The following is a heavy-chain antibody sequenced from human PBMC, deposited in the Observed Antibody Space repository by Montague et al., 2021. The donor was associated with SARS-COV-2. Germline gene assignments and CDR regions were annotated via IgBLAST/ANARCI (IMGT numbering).Heavy chain of an antibody. J-gene: IGHJ4*02. CDR1: GGSPNNYF. CDR2: ISVSGST. V-gene: IGHV4-59*08. Sequence: SETLSLTCTVSGGSPNNYFWSWIWQPPGKGMERDGYISVSGSTNYNPSLQSRVTISVDTARNQFSLKLLSVTAADTAFYFCARVDSSGPGEYWGQGILVSVSS. D-gene: IGHD3-22*01. CDR3: ARVDSSGPGEY.